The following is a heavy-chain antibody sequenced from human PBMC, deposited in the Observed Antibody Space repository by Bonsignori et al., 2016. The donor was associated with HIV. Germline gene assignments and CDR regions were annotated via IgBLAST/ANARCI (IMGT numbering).Heavy chain of an antibody. Sequence: EVQLVESGGGLVKPGGSLRLSCAASGFTFSTYTMNWVRQPAGKGLEWVSSTSSAGSYIFYADSVKGRFTISRDNAKNSLFLQMNSLRVEDTAVYYCARVRGYGHGRSGGQG. CDR1: GFTFSTYT. CDR2: TSSAGSYI. D-gene: IGHD6-13*01. CDR3: ARVRGYGHGRS. V-gene: IGHV3-21*01. J-gene: IGHJ3*01.